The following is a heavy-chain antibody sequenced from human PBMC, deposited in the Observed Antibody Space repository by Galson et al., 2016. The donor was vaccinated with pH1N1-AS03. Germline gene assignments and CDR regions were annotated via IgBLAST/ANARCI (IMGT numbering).Heavy chain of an antibody. CDR3: ARDGGGIIDDALDT. Sequence: SVKVSCKASGYNFRDYYIHWVRQAPGQGLEWMGWITPKDDVTNYAPKFQGRVTMTRDLSTSSAYLELKRLTSDDTAVYFCARDGGGIIDDALDTWGQGTLVTVSS. D-gene: IGHD2-21*01. CDR2: ITPKDDVT. V-gene: IGHV1-2*02. J-gene: IGHJ3*02. CDR1: GYNFRDYY.